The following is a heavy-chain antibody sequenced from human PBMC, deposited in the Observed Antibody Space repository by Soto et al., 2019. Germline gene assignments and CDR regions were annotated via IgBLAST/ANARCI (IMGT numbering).Heavy chain of an antibody. Sequence: ASVKVSCKASGYTFTSYGISWVRQAPGQGLEWMGWISAYNGNTNYAQKLQGRVTITTDTSTSTAYMELRSLRSDDTAVYYCARSRQVVVTAYWFDPWGQGTLVTVSS. V-gene: IGHV1-18*01. J-gene: IGHJ5*02. CDR3: ARSRQVVVTAYWFDP. CDR2: ISAYNGNT. CDR1: GYTFTSYG. D-gene: IGHD2-21*02.